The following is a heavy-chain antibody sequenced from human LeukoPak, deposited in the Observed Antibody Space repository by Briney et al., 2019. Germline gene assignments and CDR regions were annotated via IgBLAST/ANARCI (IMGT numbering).Heavy chain of an antibody. J-gene: IGHJ4*02. CDR3: ARDRGLVYDY. CDR1: GFTFSSYS. CDR2: ISSSSYI. D-gene: IGHD6-6*01. Sequence: PGGSLRLSCAASGFTFSSYSMNWVRQAPGKGLEWVSSISSSSYIYYADSVKGRFTISRDNAKNTLYLQMNSLRAEDTAVYYCARDRGLVYDYWGQGTLVTVSS. V-gene: IGHV3-21*01.